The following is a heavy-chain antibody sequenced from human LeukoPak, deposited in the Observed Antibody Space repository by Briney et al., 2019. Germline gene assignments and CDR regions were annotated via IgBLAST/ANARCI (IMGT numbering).Heavy chain of an antibody. J-gene: IGHJ3*02. CDR3: AKPALRSGWKHDAFVI. V-gene: IGHV3-23*01. CDR1: GFTFSSYA. Sequence: GGSLRLSCAASGFTFSSYAMSWVRQAPGKGLEWVSAISGSGGSTYYADSVKGRFTISRDNSKNTLYLQMNSLRAEDTAVYYCAKPALRSGWKHDAFVIWGQGTMVTVSS. CDR2: ISGSGGST. D-gene: IGHD6-19*01.